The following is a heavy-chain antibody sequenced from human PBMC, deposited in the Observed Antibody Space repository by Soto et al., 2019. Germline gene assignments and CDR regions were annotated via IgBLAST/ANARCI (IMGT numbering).Heavy chain of an antibody. CDR3: ARSDDKDILTGCYN. V-gene: IGHV3-23*05. CDR1: GFNFNNYA. Sequence: DVQLLDSGGGLIQPGGSLRLSCAASGFNFNNYAMAWVRQAPGKGLEWVSSIGHSGYSINYGDSVKGRFTISRDNSKEMVFLEMNGLRADDTAVYYCARSDDKDILTGCYNWGQGALVTVSS. D-gene: IGHD3-9*01. CDR2: IGHSGYSI. J-gene: IGHJ4*02.